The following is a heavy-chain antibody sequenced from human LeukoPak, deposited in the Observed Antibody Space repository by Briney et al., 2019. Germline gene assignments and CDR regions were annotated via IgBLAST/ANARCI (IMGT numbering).Heavy chain of an antibody. Sequence: ASVKVSCKASGYTFTSYGISWVRQAPGQGLEWMGWVSPYNGHTNYIQKFQGRVTMTTDTSTNTAYIELRSLRSDDTAVYYCAGYDILTGEGQNAFDIWGQGTMVTVSS. CDR1: GYTFTSYG. V-gene: IGHV1-18*01. D-gene: IGHD3-9*01. J-gene: IGHJ3*02. CDR2: VSPYNGHT. CDR3: AGYDILTGEGQNAFDI.